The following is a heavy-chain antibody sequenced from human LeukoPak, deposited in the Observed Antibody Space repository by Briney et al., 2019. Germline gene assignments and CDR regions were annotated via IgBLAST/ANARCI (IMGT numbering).Heavy chain of an antibody. CDR1: GGSISSSSYS. J-gene: IGHJ4*02. D-gene: IGHD6-6*01. CDR2: IYYSGST. Sequence: SETLSLTCTVSGGSISSSSYSWGWIRQPPGKGLEWIGSIYYSGSTYYNPSLKSRVTISVDTSKNQFSLKLSSVTAADTAVYYCARITVGYSSSSSEYWGQGTLVTVSS. V-gene: IGHV4-39*01. CDR3: ARITVGYSSSSSEY.